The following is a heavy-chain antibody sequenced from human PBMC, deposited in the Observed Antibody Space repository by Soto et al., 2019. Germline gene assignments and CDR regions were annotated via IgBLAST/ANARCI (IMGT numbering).Heavy chain of an antibody. V-gene: IGHV3-48*02. CDR1: GYTFPGYG. CDR3: ARDMSGWTGTGWFEP. D-gene: IGHD1-1*01. Sequence: EVQLVESGGGLVQPGGSLRLSCAASGYTFPGYGMNWVRQAPGKVLEWISYISGAGHTIYYADSVKGRFTVSRDSATNSVYLQVTSLRDDDTAIYYSARDMSGWTGTGWFEPWGQGTLVTVTS. J-gene: IGHJ5*02. CDR2: ISGAGHTI.